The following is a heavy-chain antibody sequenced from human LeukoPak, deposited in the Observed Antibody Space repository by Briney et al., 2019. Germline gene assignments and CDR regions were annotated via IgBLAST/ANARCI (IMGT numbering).Heavy chain of an antibody. CDR1: GYTFTGYY. CDR2: IIPILGIA. Sequence: GASVKVSCKASGYTFTGYYMHWVRQAPGQGLEWMGRIIPILGIANYAQKFQGRVTITADKSTSTAYMELSSLRSEDTAVYYCARDSWFDPWGQGTLVTVSS. J-gene: IGHJ5*02. CDR3: ARDSWFDP. V-gene: IGHV1-69*04.